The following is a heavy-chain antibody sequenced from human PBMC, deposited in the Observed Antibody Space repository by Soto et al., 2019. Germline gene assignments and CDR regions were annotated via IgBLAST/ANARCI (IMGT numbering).Heavy chain of an antibody. CDR1: GYSFAGYW. V-gene: IGHV5-10-1*01. J-gene: IGHJ4*02. CDR2: IDPSDSQT. CDR3: ARQIYDSDTGPNFQYYFDS. Sequence: PGESPKISCKGSGYSFAGYWITWVRQKPGKGLEWMGRIDPSDSQTYYSPSFRGHVTISVTKSITTVFLQWSSLRASDIAMYYCARQIYDSDTGPNFQYYFDSWGQGTPVTVSS. D-gene: IGHD3-22*01.